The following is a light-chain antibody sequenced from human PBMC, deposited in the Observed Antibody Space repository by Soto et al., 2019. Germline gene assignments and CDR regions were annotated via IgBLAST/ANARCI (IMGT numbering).Light chain of an antibody. CDR2: GAS. CDR1: QSVSSN. CDR3: QQYNNWPG. V-gene: IGKV3-15*01. J-gene: IGKJ2*03. Sequence: EIVMTQSPATLSVSPGERATLSCRASQSVSSNLAWYQQKPGQAPRLLIYGASTRATGIPARFSGSGSGTEFTLTNSSLQSEDFAVYYCQQYNNWPGFGQGTKLEIK.